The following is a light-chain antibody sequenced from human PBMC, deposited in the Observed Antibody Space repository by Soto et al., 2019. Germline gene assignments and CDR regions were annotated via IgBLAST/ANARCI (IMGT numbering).Light chain of an antibody. Sequence: DIQLTQSPSFLSASVGERVTITCRASQGISSYLAWYQQKPGKAPKLLIYDASTLQSGVPSRFSGSGSGTEFTLTISSLQPEDFATYYCQQLNSYLITFGQGTRLEIK. CDR1: QGISSY. J-gene: IGKJ5*01. V-gene: IGKV1-9*01. CDR2: DAS. CDR3: QQLNSYLIT.